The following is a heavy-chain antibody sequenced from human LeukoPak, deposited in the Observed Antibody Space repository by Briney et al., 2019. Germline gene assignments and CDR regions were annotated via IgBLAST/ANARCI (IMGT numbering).Heavy chain of an antibody. CDR1: GGSIFSYY. CDR3: ARVVVVSWDCFDP. Sequence: SETLPQTFTGCGGSIFSYYLGWIRQPPGKGLEWIGYIYYSGSTNYNPSLKSRVTISVDTSKNQFSLKLSSVTAADTAVYYCARVVVVSWDCFDPWAREPVVTVSS. V-gene: IGHV4-59*01. CDR2: IYYSGST. D-gene: IGHD3-22*01. J-gene: IGHJ5*02.